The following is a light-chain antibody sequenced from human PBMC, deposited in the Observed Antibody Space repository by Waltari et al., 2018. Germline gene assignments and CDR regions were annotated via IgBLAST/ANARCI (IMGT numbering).Light chain of an antibody. Sequence: QSALTQPASVSGSPVHSITISCTGTTSDLRGYIYVSWYQQHPGKAPKLIIFDVSSRPSGVSNRFSGSKSANTASLIISGLQAEDEADYYCCSFTSSSTWVFGGGTKLTVL. CDR1: TSDLRGYIY. V-gene: IGLV2-14*03. J-gene: IGLJ3*02. CDR3: CSFTSSSTWV. CDR2: DVS.